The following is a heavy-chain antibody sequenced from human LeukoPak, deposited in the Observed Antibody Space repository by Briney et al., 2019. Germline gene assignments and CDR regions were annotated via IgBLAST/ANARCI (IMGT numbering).Heavy chain of an antibody. J-gene: IGHJ5*02. V-gene: IGHV3-11*05. CDR1: GFTFTDYY. CDR2: ISSSSSYT. CDR3: ARDRSRERPGPKFHP. Sequence: GRSLRLSGAASGFTFTDYYMCWIRQAPGKGKEWVSYISSSSSYTNYADSVKGRFPLHRHHAQNSLYVLMDSLRADDTAMYYCARDRSRERPGPKFHPCGQGPLVTVSS. D-gene: IGHD5-24*01.